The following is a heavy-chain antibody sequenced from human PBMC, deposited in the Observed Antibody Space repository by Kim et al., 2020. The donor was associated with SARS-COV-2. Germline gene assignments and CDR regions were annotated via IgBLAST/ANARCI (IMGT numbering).Heavy chain of an antibody. CDR1: GFIFSVYD. D-gene: IGHD4-17*01. V-gene: IGHV3-64*01. Sequence: GGSLRLSCEASGFIFSVYDMNWVRQAPGKGLEYVSTIRSKGGSTHYANSVKGRFTISRDNSKNTVDLQMGSLRPEDTAVYYCARDGNFGDYRENCMDVWGQGTTVIVSS. CDR3: ARDGNFGDYRENCMDV. CDR2: IRSKGGST. J-gene: IGHJ6*02.